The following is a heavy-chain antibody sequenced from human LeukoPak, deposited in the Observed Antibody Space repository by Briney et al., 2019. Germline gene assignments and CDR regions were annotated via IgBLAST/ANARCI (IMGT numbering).Heavy chain of an antibody. CDR2: ISAYNGNT. V-gene: IGHV1-18*01. D-gene: IGHD1/OR15-1a*01. CDR3: ARTAPGTSLGGYYYYMDV. J-gene: IGHJ6*03. CDR1: GYTFTTYG. Sequence: GASVKVSCKASGYTFTTYGISWVRQAPGQGLEWMGWISAYNGNTNYAQKLQGRVTMTTDTSTSTAHMELRGLRSDDTAVYYCARTAPGTSLGGYYYYMDVWGTGTTVTVSS.